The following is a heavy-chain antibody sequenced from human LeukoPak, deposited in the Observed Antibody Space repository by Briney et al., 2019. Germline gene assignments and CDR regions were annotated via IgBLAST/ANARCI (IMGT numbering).Heavy chain of an antibody. J-gene: IGHJ4*02. CDR2: MDPNSGNT. D-gene: IGHD3-22*01. CDR3: ARGSYEKSDYYFYGY. V-gene: IGHV1-8*01. Sequence: ASVKVSCKASGYTFTNFDISWVRQATGQGPEWMAWMDPNSGNTGYAQKFQGRVTMTRDTSITTAYIELSGLRSEDTAVYYCARGSYEKSDYYFYGYWGQGTLVTVSS. CDR1: GYTFTNFD.